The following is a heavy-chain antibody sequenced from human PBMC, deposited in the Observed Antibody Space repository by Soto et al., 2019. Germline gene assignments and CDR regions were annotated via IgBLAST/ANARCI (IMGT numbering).Heavy chain of an antibody. D-gene: IGHD3-22*01. CDR2: ISGSGGST. J-gene: IGHJ4*02. Sequence: GGSLRLSCAASRFTFSSYWMHWVRQAPGKGLEWVSAISGSGGSTYYADSVKGRFTISRDNSKNTLYLQMNSLRAEDTAVYYCANNYYDSSGYHDYWGQGTLVTSPQ. CDR3: ANNYYDSSGYHDY. CDR1: RFTFSSYW. V-gene: IGHV3-23*01.